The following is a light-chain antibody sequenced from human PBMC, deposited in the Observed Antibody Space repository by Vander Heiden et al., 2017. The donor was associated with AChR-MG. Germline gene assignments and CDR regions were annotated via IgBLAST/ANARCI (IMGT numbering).Light chain of an antibody. CDR3: AAWDDSRNVPYV. CDR1: SSNIGSNT. Sequence: QSVLTKPPSASGTPGQRVTISCSGSSSNIGSNTVDWYQQLPGTAPKLLIYSNDQRPSGVPDRFSGSKSGTSASLAISGLQSEDEADYYCAAWDDSRNVPYVFGTGTKVTVL. J-gene: IGLJ1*01. CDR2: SND. V-gene: IGLV1-44*01.